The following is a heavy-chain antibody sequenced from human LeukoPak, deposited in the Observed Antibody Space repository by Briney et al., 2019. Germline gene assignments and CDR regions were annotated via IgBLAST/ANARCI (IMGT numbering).Heavy chain of an antibody. D-gene: IGHD1-1*01. CDR3: ARDVTTGTLALDF. Sequence: GVSLRLSCETSGFTFSSWGMHLLRQAPANGLEWVAVIWSDGSYKYYADSVKGRFTISRDNSKNTLYLQMNSVRAEDTAMYYCARDVTTGTLALDFWGQGTLVTVSS. V-gene: IGHV3-33*08. CDR1: GFTFSSWG. J-gene: IGHJ4*02. CDR2: IWSDGSYK.